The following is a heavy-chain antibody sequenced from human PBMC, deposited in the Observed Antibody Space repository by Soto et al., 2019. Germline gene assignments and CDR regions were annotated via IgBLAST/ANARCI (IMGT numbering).Heavy chain of an antibody. J-gene: IGHJ4*02. CDR1: GYTFSDYY. CDR2: IDNSGTIK. Sequence: GSLRLSCAASGYTFSDYYMTWIRQAPGKGLEWVSYIDNSGTIKYYADSVKGRFTISRDNTKNSLSLQMNSLGAEDTAIYYCARIEGDCSGGSCYSGGFDYRGQGALVTVSS. CDR3: ARIEGDCSGGSCYSGGFDY. V-gene: IGHV3-11*01. D-gene: IGHD2-15*01.